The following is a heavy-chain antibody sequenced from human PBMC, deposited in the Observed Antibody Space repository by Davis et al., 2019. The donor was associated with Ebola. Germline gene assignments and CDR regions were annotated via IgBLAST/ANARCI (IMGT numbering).Heavy chain of an antibody. D-gene: IGHD5-18*01. CDR1: GGSISSSSYS. CDR3: ARHRYSYGYGYYYYYYGMDV. Sequence: MPSETLSLTCAVSGGSISSSSYSWGWIRQPPGKGLEWIGSIYYSGSTYYNPSLKSRVTISVDTSKNQFSLKLSSVTAADTAVYYCARHRYSYGYGYYYYYYGMDVWGQGTTVTVSS. J-gene: IGHJ6*02. V-gene: IGHV4-39*01. CDR2: IYYSGST.